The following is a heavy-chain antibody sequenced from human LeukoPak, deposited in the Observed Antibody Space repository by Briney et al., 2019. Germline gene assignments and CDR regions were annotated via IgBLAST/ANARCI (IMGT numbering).Heavy chain of an antibody. CDR2: IIPIFGTA. V-gene: IGHV1-69*13. Sequence: SVKVSCKASGGTFSSYAISWVRQAPGQGLEWMGGIIPIFGTANYAQKFQGRVTITADESTSTAYMELSSLRSEDTAVYYCATSPGAAAGDNWFDPWGQGTLVTVSS. J-gene: IGHJ5*02. D-gene: IGHD6-13*01. CDR3: ATSPGAAAGDNWFDP. CDR1: GGTFSSYA.